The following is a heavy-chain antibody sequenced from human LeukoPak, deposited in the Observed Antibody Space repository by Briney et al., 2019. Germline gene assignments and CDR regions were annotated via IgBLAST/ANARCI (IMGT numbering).Heavy chain of an antibody. CDR2: IYSGGST. D-gene: IGHD3-9*01. V-gene: IGHV3-53*01. Sequence: GGSLRLSCAASGFTVSSNYMNWVRQAPGKGLEWVSVIYSGGSTYYAHSVKGRFTISRDNAKNTLYLQMNSLRPEDTGIYYCTRWDFLTGSGDYWGQGTLVTVSS. CDR1: GFTVSSNY. J-gene: IGHJ4*02. CDR3: TRWDFLTGSGDY.